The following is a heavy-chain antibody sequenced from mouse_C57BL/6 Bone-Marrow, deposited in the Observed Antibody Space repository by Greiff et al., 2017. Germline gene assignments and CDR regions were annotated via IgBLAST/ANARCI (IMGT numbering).Heavy chain of an antibody. CDR1: GFTFSSYG. V-gene: IGHV5-6*02. Sequence: EVKLVESGGDLVKPGGSLKLSCAASGFTFSSYGMSWVRQTPDKRLEWVATISSGGSYSYYPDSVKGRFTISSDNAKNTLYLQMSSLKSEDTAMYYCARHTGSYFDYWGQGTTLTVSS. CDR2: ISSGGSYS. J-gene: IGHJ2*01. D-gene: IGHD4-1*01. CDR3: ARHTGSYFDY.